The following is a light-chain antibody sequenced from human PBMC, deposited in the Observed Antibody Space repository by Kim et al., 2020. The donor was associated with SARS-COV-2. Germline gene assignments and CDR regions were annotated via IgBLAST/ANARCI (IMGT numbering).Light chain of an antibody. V-gene: IGKV1-5*03. Sequence: ASVGDRVTITCRASQTITTLLAWYQQKPGKAPKLLIYKASTLDSGVPSRFSGSGSGTEFTLTISSLQPDDFATFYCQHYNGYSLTFGGGTKVDIK. CDR2: KAS. CDR1: QTITTL. J-gene: IGKJ4*01. CDR3: QHYNGYSLT.